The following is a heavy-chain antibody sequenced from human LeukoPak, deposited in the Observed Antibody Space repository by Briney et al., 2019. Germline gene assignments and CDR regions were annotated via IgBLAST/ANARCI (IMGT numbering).Heavy chain of an antibody. CDR1: GFTFSSYE. Sequence: GGSLRLSCAASGFTFSSYEMNWVRQAPGKGLEWVSYISSSGSTIYYADSVKGRFTISRDDAKNSLYLQMNSLRAEDTAVYYCATYSGAHHKTFDDWGQGTLVTVSS. D-gene: IGHD1-26*01. CDR2: ISSSGSTI. J-gene: IGHJ4*02. V-gene: IGHV3-48*03. CDR3: ATYSGAHHKTFDD.